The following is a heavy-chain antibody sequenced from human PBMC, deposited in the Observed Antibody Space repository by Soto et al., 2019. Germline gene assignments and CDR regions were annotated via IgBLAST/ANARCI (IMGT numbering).Heavy chain of an antibody. Sequence: EVQLVESGGGLVQPGRSLRLSCAASGFTFDDYAMHWVRQAPGKGLEWVSGISWNSGSIGYADSVKGRFTISRDNAKNSLYLQMNSLRAEDTALYYCAKEGGITILGGGWFDPWGHGTLVTVSS. D-gene: IGHD3-3*01. CDR1: GFTFDDYA. V-gene: IGHV3-9*01. CDR2: ISWNSGSI. CDR3: AKEGGITILGGGWFDP. J-gene: IGHJ5*02.